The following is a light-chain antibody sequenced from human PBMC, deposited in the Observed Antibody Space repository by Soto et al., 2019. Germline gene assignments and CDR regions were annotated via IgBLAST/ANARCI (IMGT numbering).Light chain of an antibody. V-gene: IGKV3-15*01. CDR2: GAS. J-gene: IGKJ5*01. Sequence: EIVMTQSPATLSVSPGDRATLSCRASQSVTSNLAWYQQKPGQAPRLLIYGASTRATGIPARFSGSGSGTEFTLNISSMQYEDFAVYFCQQYNTWTITFGQGTRREIK. CDR1: QSVTSN. CDR3: QQYNTWTIT.